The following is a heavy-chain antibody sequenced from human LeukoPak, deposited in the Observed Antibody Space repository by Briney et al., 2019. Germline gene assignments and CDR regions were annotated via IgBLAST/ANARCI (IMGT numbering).Heavy chain of an antibody. CDR1: GYSFTSYW. CDR2: IYPGDSDT. D-gene: IGHD6-19*01. Sequence: PGESLKISCKSSGYSFTSYWIGWARQMPGKGLEWMGIIYPGDSDTRYSPSFQGQVTISADKSISTAYLQWSSLKASDTAMYYCARLIAVAGTGWFDPWGQGTLVTVSS. CDR3: ARLIAVAGTGWFDP. V-gene: IGHV5-51*01. J-gene: IGHJ5*02.